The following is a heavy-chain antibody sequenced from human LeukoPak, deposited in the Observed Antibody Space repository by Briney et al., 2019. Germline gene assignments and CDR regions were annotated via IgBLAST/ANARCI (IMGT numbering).Heavy chain of an antibody. Sequence: ASVKVSCKVSGYTLTELSMHWVRQAPGKGLEWMGGFDPEDGETIYAQKFQGRVTMTEDTSTDTAYMELSSLRSEDTAVYYCATPAGDSYGIVFDYWDQGTLVTVSS. CDR3: ATPAGDSYGIVFDY. CDR1: GYTLTELS. J-gene: IGHJ4*02. V-gene: IGHV1-24*01. CDR2: FDPEDGET. D-gene: IGHD5-18*01.